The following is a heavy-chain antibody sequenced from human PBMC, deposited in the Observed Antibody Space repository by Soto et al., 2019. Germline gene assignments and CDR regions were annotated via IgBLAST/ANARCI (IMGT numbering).Heavy chain of an antibody. CDR1: GGSISSYY. J-gene: IGHJ4*02. V-gene: IGHV4-59*08. D-gene: IGHD3-3*01. CDR3: ARHKILEWLSPNFDY. CDR2: IYYSGST. Sequence: SETLSLTCTVSGGSISSYYWSWIRQPPGKGLEWIGYIYYSGSTNYNPSLKSRVTISVDTSKNQFSLKLSSVTAADTAVYYCARHKILEWLSPNFDYWGQGTLVTVSS.